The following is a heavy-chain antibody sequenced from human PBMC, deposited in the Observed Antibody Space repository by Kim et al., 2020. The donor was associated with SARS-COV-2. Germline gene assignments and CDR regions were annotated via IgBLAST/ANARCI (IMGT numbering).Heavy chain of an antibody. J-gene: IGHJ4*02. CDR1: GGSISSSSYY. V-gene: IGHV4-39*07. CDR2: IYYSGST. Sequence: SETLSLTCTVSGGSISSSSYYWGWIRQPPGKGLEWIGSIYYSGSTYYNPSLKSRVTISVDTSKNQFSLKLSSVTAADTAVYYCAREPTIFGVVITNFDYWGQGTLVTVSS. CDR3: AREPTIFGVVITNFDY. D-gene: IGHD3-3*01.